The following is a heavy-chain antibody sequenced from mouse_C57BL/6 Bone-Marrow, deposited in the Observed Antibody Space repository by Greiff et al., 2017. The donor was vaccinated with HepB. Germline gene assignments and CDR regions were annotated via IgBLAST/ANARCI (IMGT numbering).Heavy chain of an antibody. Sequence: QVQLQQPGAELVKPGASVKMSCKASGYTFTSYWITWVKQRPGQGLEWMGDIYPGSGSTNYNEKFKSKATLTVDKASRTADMQLSSLTSEDSAVYYCARSMVMYLDYWGQGTTLTVSS. CDR3: ARSMVMYLDY. V-gene: IGHV1-55*01. J-gene: IGHJ2*01. D-gene: IGHD2-2*01. CDR1: GYTFTSYW. CDR2: IYPGSGST.